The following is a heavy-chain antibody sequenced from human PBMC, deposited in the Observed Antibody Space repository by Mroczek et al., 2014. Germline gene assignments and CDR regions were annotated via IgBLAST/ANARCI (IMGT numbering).Heavy chain of an antibody. D-gene: IGHD2-2*01. V-gene: IGHV4-39*01. CDR2: IYYSGST. J-gene: IGHJ4*02. CDR1: GGSISSSSYY. CDR3: ASSLRGIVVVPAATGTYYFDY. Sequence: QVQLQESGPGLVKPSETLSLTCTVSGGSISSSSYYWGWIRQPPGKGLEWIGSIYYSGSTYYNPSLKSRVTISVDTSKNQFSLKLSSVTAADTAVYYCASSLRGIVVVPAATGTYYFDYWGQGTLVTVSS.